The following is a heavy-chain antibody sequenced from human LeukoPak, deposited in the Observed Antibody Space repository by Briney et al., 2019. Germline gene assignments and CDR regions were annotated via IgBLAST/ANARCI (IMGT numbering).Heavy chain of an antibody. CDR2: IYYSGST. CDR3: ARTIAAAGRDAFDI. D-gene: IGHD6-13*01. Sequence: SETLSLTCTVSGGSISSYYWSWIRQPPGKGLEWIGYIYYSGSTNYNPSLKSRVTISVDTSKNQISLKLSSVTAADTAVYYCARTIAAAGRDAFDIWGQGTMVTVSS. CDR1: GGSISSYY. V-gene: IGHV4-59*01. J-gene: IGHJ3*02.